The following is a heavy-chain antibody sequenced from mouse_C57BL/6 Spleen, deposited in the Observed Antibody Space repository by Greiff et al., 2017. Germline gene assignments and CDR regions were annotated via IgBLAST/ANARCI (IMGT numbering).Heavy chain of an antibody. CDR3: SSPSLYGRSPDV. J-gene: IGHJ2*01. Sequence: VQLQQSGAELVKPGASVTISCKASGYAFSSYWMNWVKQRPGKGLEWIGQIYPGNGDTNYNGKFKGKATLTADTSSSTANKLLRSLTSEDAAVSFLSSPSLYGRSPDVWGTGTTLTVSS. CDR1: GYAFSSYW. V-gene: IGHV1-80*01. D-gene: IGHD1-1*01. CDR2: IYPGNGDT.